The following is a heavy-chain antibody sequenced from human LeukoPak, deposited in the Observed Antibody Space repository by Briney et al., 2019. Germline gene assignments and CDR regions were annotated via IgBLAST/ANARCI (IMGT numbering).Heavy chain of an antibody. CDR2: ISYDGSNK. D-gene: IGHD6-13*01. Sequence: TGGSLRLSCAASGFTFSSYGMHWVRQAPGKGLEWVAVISYDGSNKYYADSVKGRFTISRDNSKNTLYLQMNSLRAEDTAVYYCARAAAPTIAAAENDYWGQGTLVTVSS. J-gene: IGHJ4*02. CDR3: ARAAAPTIAAAENDY. CDR1: GFTFSSYG. V-gene: IGHV3-30*03.